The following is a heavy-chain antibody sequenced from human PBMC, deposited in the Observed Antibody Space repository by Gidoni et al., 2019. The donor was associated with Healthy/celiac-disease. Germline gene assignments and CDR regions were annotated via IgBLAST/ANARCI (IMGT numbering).Heavy chain of an antibody. CDR2: ISYDGSNK. V-gene: IGHV3-30*18. CDR1: GFTFSSYG. CDR3: AKGDCSSTSCYSFDY. D-gene: IGHD2-2*01. J-gene: IGHJ4*01. Sequence: QVQLVESGGGVVQPGRSLRLSCAASGFTFSSYGMHWVRQAPGKGLEWVAVISYDGSNKYYADSVKGRFTISRDNSKNTLYLQMNSLRAEDTAVYYCAKGDCSSTSCYSFDYWGQGTLVTVSS.